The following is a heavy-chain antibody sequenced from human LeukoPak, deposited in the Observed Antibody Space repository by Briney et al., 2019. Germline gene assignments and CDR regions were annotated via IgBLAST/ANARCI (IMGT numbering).Heavy chain of an antibody. V-gene: IGHV3-21*04. CDR1: GFTFSSYW. J-gene: IGHJ4*02. CDR2: ISSSSSYI. CDR3: ATIPSTGLAARRYFDY. D-gene: IGHD6-6*01. Sequence: NPGGSLRLSCAASGFTFSSYWMSWVRQAPGKGLEWVSSISSSSSYIYYADSVKGRFTISRDNAKNSLYLQMNSLRAEDTAVYFCATIPSTGLAARRYFDYWGQGTLVTVSS.